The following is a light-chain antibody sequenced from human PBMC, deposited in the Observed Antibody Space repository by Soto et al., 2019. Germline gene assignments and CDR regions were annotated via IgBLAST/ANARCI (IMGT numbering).Light chain of an antibody. V-gene: IGKV3-15*01. Sequence: EIVLTQSPGTLSLSPGERATLSCRASKSVSSYLAWYQQKSGQAPRLLIYGASTRATGIPARFSGSGSGTEFTLTISSLQSEDFAVYYCQQYNNWPPITFGQGTRLEIK. CDR2: GAS. CDR1: KSVSSY. J-gene: IGKJ5*01. CDR3: QQYNNWPPIT.